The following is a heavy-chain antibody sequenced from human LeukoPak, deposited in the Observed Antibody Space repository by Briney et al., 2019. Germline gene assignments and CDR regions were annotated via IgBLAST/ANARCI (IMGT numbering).Heavy chain of an antibody. J-gene: IGHJ4*02. D-gene: IGHD3-16*02. CDR2: IYHSGST. V-gene: IGHV4-38-2*02. CDR3: ARGERNYVWGSYRYDTGEDPPYYFDY. Sequence: PSETLSLTCTVSGYSISSGYYWGWIRQPPGKGLEWIGSIYHSGSTYYNPSLKSRVTISVDTSKNQFSLKLSSATAADTAVYYCARGERNYVWGSYRYDTGEDPPYYFDYWGQGTLVTVSS. CDR1: GYSISSGYY.